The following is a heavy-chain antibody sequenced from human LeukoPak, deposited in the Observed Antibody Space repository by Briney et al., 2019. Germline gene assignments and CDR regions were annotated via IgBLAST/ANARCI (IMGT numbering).Heavy chain of an antibody. CDR1: GFTFSSYE. V-gene: IGHV3-48*03. D-gene: IGHD3-10*01. J-gene: IGHJ6*03. CDR2: ISSSGSTI. Sequence: PGGSLRLSCAASGFTFSSYEMNWVRQAPGKGLEWVSYISSSGSTIYYADSVKGRFTISRDNAKNSLYLQVNSLRAEDTAVYYCAREVFTVVRGVHYYYYYMDVWGKGTTVTISS. CDR3: AREVFTVVRGVHYYYYYMDV.